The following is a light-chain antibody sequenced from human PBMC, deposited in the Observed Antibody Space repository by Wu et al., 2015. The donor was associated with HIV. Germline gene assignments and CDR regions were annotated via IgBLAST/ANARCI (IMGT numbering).Light chain of an antibody. CDR1: QSVSSSY. CDR2: GAS. V-gene: IGKV3-20*01. CDR3: QQYGSSPRYT. J-gene: IGKJ2*01. Sequence: EIVLTQSPGTLSLSPGERATLSCRASQSVSSSYLAWYQQNPGQAPRLLIYGASSRATGIPDRFSGSGSGTDFTLTISRLEPEDFAVYYCQQYGSSPRYTFGLGDQAGHQT.